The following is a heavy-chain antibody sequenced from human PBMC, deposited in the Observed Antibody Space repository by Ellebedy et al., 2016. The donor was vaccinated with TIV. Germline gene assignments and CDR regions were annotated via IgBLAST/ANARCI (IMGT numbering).Heavy chain of an antibody. Sequence: PGGSLRLSCAASGFTFSRFWMAWVRQAPGKGLEWVATINQGGSETYYVDSVKGRFTISRDNSKNSLYLQINSLRADDTALYYCASAARGSGAYESFWGQGTLVTVSS. CDR3: ASAARGSGAYESF. D-gene: IGHD5-12*01. CDR2: INQGGSET. V-gene: IGHV3-7*01. CDR1: GFTFSRFW. J-gene: IGHJ4*02.